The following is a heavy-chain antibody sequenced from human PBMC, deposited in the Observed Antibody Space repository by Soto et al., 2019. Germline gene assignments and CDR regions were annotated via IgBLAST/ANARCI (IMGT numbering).Heavy chain of an antibody. D-gene: IGHD2-15*01. Sequence: QVQLQESGPGLVKPSETLSLTCTVSGGSISSYYWSWIRQPPGKGLEWLGYIYYSGSTNYIPSLKSRVTISVDTSKNQFSLELRSVTAADTAVYYCAREGGGVVASYSFYDMDVWGKGTTVTVSS. J-gene: IGHJ6*03. V-gene: IGHV4-59*01. CDR1: GGSISSYY. CDR3: AREGGGVVASYSFYDMDV. CDR2: IYYSGST.